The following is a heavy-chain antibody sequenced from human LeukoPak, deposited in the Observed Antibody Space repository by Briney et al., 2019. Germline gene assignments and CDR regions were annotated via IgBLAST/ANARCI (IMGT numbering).Heavy chain of an antibody. V-gene: IGHV4-34*01. CDR2: INHSGST. Sequence: KSSETLSLTCAVYGGSFSGYYWSWIRQPPGKGREWIGEINHSGSTNYNPSLKSRVTISVDTSKNQFSLKLSSVTAADTAVYYCARSNQGQFAVAGLLVHWGQGTLVTVSS. J-gene: IGHJ4*02. CDR1: GGSFSGYY. CDR3: ARSNQGQFAVAGLLVH. D-gene: IGHD6-19*01.